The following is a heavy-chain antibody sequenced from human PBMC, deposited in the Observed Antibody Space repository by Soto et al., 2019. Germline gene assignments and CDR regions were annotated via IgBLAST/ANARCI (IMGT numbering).Heavy chain of an antibody. CDR1: GYSFTSYW. D-gene: IGHD3-3*01. CDR3: AGSVRSYGVWSAYYNGDRVDD. V-gene: IGHV5-51*01. Sequence: LGESLKISCKGSGYSFTSYWIGWVRQMPGKGLEWMGIIYPGDSDTRYSPSFQGQVTISADKSISTAYLQWSSLKASDTAMYYCAGSVRSYGVWSAYYNGDRVDDWGQGTLVTVSS. CDR2: IYPGDSDT. J-gene: IGHJ4*01.